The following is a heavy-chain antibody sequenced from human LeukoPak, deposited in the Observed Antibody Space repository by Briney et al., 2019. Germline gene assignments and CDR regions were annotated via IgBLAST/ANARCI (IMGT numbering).Heavy chain of an antibody. V-gene: IGHV4-39*01. CDR1: GGSISSSSYY. D-gene: IGHD3-10*01. CDR2: IYYSGST. J-gene: IGHJ4*02. Sequence: SETLSLTCTVSGGSISSSSYYWGSIRQPPGKGLERIGSIYYSGSTYYNPSLKSRVTISVDTSKNQFSLKLSSVTAADTAVYYCARLEYMVRGVIYWGQGTLVTVSS. CDR3: ARLEYMVRGVIY.